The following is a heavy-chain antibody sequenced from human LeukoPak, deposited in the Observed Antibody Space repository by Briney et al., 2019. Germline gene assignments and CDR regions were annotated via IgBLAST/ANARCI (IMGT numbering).Heavy chain of an antibody. J-gene: IGHJ4*02. Sequence: PSETLSLTCAVYGGSFSGYYWSWIRQPPRKGLEWIGENNHSGSTNYNPSLKSRVTISVDTSKNQFSLKLSSVTAADTAVYYCARGSAYYYGSGSYQDYWGQGTLVTVSS. D-gene: IGHD3-10*01. CDR3: ARGSAYYYGSGSYQDY. V-gene: IGHV4-34*01. CDR1: GGSFSGYY. CDR2: NNHSGST.